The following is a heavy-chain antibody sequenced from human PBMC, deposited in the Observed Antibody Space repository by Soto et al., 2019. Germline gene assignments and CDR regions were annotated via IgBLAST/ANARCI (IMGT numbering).Heavy chain of an antibody. CDR2: ISPYNGNT. D-gene: IGHD3-22*01. CDR3: ARDQNFFDSSGYYDH. V-gene: IGHV1-18*04. CDR1: GYTFVSYG. J-gene: IGHJ5*02. Sequence: QIQLVQSAAEVKKPGASVKVSCKTSGYTFVSYGISWVRQAPGQGLEWMGWISPYNGNTNFAQRFRGRVTLTTDTSTDIVYMDLGSLQSVDTAVYYCARDQNFFDSSGYYDHWGQGTLITVSS.